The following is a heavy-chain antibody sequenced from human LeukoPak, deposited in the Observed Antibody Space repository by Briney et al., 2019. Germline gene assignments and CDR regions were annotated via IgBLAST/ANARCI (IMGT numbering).Heavy chain of an antibody. CDR3: AKDSLVGYCSGGSCYEDY. CDR2: ISGSGGST. D-gene: IGHD2-15*01. Sequence: GGSLRLFCAASGFTFSSYAMSWVRQAPGKGLEWVSAISGSGGSTYYADSVKGRFTISRDNSKNTLYLQMNSLRAEDTAVYYCAKDSLVGYCSGGSCYEDYWGQGTLVTVSS. J-gene: IGHJ4*02. V-gene: IGHV3-23*01. CDR1: GFTFSSYA.